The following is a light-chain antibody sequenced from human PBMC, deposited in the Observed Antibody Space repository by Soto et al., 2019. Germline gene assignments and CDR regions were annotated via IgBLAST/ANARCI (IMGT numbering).Light chain of an antibody. CDR1: SSDVGGYNY. V-gene: IGLV2-14*01. Sequence: QSALTQPDSVSGSPGQSITISCTGTSSDVGGYNYVSWYQQHPGKAPKLMIYDVSNRPSGVSNRFSGSKSGNTASLTISGRHAEDEAYYYCCSYTSSSTVFGGGTKLTVL. CDR3: CSYTSSSTV. CDR2: DVS. J-gene: IGLJ2*01.